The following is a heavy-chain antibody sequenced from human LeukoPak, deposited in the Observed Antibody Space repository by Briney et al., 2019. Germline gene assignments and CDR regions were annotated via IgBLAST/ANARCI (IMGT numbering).Heavy chain of an antibody. Sequence: GGSLRLSCAAPGFTTRGFWRHWVRQVPGEGLVWVARMNSAGTTINYADSVKGRFTISRDNVRNTLHLQMNNLSLEDTAVYFCIREVQVRASASLGLWGRGTLVTVS. CDR2: MNSAGTTI. CDR1: GFTTRGFW. V-gene: IGHV3-74*01. D-gene: IGHD1-1*01. CDR3: IREVQVRASASLGL. J-gene: IGHJ4*01.